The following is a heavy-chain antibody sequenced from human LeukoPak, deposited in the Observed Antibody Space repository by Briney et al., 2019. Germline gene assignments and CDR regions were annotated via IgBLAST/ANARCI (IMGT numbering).Heavy chain of an antibody. V-gene: IGHV4-34*01. D-gene: IGHD6-6*01. CDR1: GASFSGYY. Sequence: SETLSLTCAVYGASFSGYYWSWLRQPPGKGLEWLGEINHSGSTNYNPSLMSRVTISVDTSKNQFSLKLSSVTAADTAVYYCARGVIAAPHYYYGMDVWGQGTTVTVSS. CDR2: INHSGST. J-gene: IGHJ6*02. CDR3: ARGVIAAPHYYYGMDV.